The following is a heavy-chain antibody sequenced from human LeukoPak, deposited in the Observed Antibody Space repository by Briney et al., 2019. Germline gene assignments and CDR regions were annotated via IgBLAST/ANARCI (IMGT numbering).Heavy chain of an antibody. V-gene: IGHV1-69*04. CDR2: IILILGIA. J-gene: IGHJ4*02. Sequence: WASVKVSCKASGGTFSSYGISWVRQAPGQGLEWMGRIILILGIANYAQKFQGRVTITADKSTSTAYMELSSLRSEDTAVYYCARPGIAVAGNVGSLFDQWGQGTLVTVSS. D-gene: IGHD6-19*01. CDR3: ARPGIAVAGNVGSLFDQ. CDR1: GGTFSSYG.